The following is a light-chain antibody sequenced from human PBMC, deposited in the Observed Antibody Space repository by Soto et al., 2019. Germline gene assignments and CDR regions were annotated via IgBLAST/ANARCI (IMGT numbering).Light chain of an antibody. CDR3: SSYTSSNYV. CDR1: SSDVGGYNY. CDR2: DVS. V-gene: IGLV2-14*01. Sequence: QSVLTQPASVSGSPGQSITISCTGTSSDVGGYNYVSWYQQHPGKAPKLMIYDVSNRPSGVSNRFSGSKSGNTASLTISGLQAEEEADYYCSSYTSSNYVFGTGTKVTVL. J-gene: IGLJ1*01.